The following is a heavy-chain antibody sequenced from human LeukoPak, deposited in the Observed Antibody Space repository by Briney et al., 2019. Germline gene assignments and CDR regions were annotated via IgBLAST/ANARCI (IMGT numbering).Heavy chain of an antibody. CDR1: GYTFTVYY. J-gene: IGHJ4*02. D-gene: IGHD1-26*01. Sequence: ASVTVSFKASGYTFTVYYMHWVRQAPGQGLEWMGWINPNSGGTNYAQKFQGRVTITRETSISTAYMDLSRLRSDDTAVYYCARDRGSYYPSLLFDYWGQGTLVTVPS. V-gene: IGHV1-2*02. CDR3: ARDRGSYYPSLLFDY. CDR2: INPNSGGT.